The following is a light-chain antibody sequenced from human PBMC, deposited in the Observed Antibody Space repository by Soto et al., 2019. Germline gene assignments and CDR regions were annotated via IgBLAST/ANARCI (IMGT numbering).Light chain of an antibody. Sequence: QSALTQPASVSGSPGQSITISCTGTSSDVGDYNYVSWYQQHPGKAPKLVIFDVSDRPSGVSNRFSGSKSGNKASLTISGLQAEDEADYYCSSYTSSSTRVFGTGTKLTVL. J-gene: IGLJ1*01. V-gene: IGLV2-14*01. CDR2: DVS. CDR1: SSDVGDYNY. CDR3: SSYTSSSTRV.